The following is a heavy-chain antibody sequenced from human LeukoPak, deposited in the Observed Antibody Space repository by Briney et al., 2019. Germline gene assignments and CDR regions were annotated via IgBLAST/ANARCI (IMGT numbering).Heavy chain of an antibody. V-gene: IGHV4-34*01. D-gene: IGHD2-2*02. CDR1: GGSFSGYY. CDR3: ARGEGRVVVVPAAIRFDP. Sequence: SETLSLTCAVYGGSFSGYYWSWIRQPPGKGLEWIGEINHSGSTNYKPSLKSRVTISVDTSKNQFSLKLSSVTAADTAVYYCARGEGRVVVVPAAIRFDPWGQGTLVTVSS. J-gene: IGHJ5*02. CDR2: INHSGST.